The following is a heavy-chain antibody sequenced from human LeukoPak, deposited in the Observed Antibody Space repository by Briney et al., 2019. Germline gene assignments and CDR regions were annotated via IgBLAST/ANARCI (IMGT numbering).Heavy chain of an antibody. V-gene: IGHV3-23*01. J-gene: IGHJ4*02. CDR2: FSGSGGGT. CDR3: AREDQIHFDY. CDR1: GFTFSTYA. Sequence: GGSLRLSCEASGFTFSTYAMSWVRQAPGKGLEWVSSFSGSGGGTYYADSVRGRFTISRDNAKNSLYLHMNSLRAEDTAVYYCAREDQIHFDYWGQGTLVTVSS.